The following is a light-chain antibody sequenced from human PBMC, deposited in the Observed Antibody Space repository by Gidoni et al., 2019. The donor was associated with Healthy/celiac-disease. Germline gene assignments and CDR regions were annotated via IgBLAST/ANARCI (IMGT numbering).Light chain of an antibody. Sequence: QSALPQPASVSGSPGQSSNIPCTGTSSDVGGYNSVSWYQQHTGKAPKLMIYEVSNRPEGVSNRFSGSKSGNTASLTISGLQAEDEADYYCSSYTSSSTLVFGGGTKLTVL. V-gene: IGLV2-14*01. CDR3: SSYTSSSTLV. J-gene: IGLJ2*01. CDR2: EVS. CDR1: SSDVGGYNS.